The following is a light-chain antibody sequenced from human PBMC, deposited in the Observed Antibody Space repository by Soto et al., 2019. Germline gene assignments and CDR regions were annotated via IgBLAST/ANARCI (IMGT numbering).Light chain of an antibody. CDR1: QSISSW. Sequence: GDRVTITCRASQSISSWLAWYQQKPGKAPKLLIYDASSLESGVPSRFSGRGSGTEFTLTISSLQPDDFATYSCQQYNSYSRTFGQRTKVEIK. CDR3: QQYNSYSRT. CDR2: DAS. V-gene: IGKV1-5*01. J-gene: IGKJ1*01.